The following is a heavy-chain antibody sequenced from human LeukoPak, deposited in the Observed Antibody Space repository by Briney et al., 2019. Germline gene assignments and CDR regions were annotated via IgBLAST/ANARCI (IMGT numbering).Heavy chain of an antibody. CDR2: ISSSSSYI. CDR1: GFTFSNYS. CDR3: ASLYDSSGYYRGTNYY. V-gene: IGHV3-21*01. Sequence: GGSLRLSCAASGFTFSNYSMNWVRQAPGKGLEWVSYISSSSSYIYYADSVKGRFTISRDNAKNSLYLQMNSLRAEDTAVYYCASLYDSSGYYRGTNYYWGQGTLLTVSS. D-gene: IGHD3-22*01. J-gene: IGHJ4*02.